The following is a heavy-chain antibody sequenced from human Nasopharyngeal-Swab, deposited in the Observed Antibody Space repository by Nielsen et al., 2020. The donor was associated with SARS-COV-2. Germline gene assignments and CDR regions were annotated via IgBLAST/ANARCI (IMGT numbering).Heavy chain of an antibody. V-gene: IGHV3-13*01. CDR1: GFTFSSYD. D-gene: IGHD5-12*01. J-gene: IGHJ6*02. CDR3: ARGAYITTITFRYGMDV. CDR2: IGTAGDT. Sequence: GESLKISCAASGFTFSSYDMHWVRQATGKGLEWVSAIGTAGDTYYPGSVKGRFTISRENAKNSLYLQMNSLRAGDTAVYYCARGAYITTITFRYGMDVWGQGTTVTVSS.